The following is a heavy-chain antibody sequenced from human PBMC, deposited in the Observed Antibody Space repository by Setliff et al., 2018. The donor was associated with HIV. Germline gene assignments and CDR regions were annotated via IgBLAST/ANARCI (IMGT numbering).Heavy chain of an antibody. CDR1: GASISSSGSY. D-gene: IGHD1-26*01. Sequence: PSETLSLTCTVSGASISSSGSYWGWIRQSPGKGLQWIGSIYYNGSPYYNPSLRSRLTLSVDTSKNQFSLRLSSVTAADTAIYYCARDFSGSSPNPDHYYYYKDVWGKGTTVTVSS. CDR2: IYYNGSP. CDR3: ARDFSGSSPNPDHYYYYKDV. J-gene: IGHJ6*03. V-gene: IGHV4-39*02.